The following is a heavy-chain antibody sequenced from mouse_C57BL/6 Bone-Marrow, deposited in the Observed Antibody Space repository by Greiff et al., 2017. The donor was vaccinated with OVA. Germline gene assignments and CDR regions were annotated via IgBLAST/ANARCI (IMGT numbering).Heavy chain of an antibody. V-gene: IGHV14-3*01. CDR1: GFNIKNTY. D-gene: IGHD2-3*01. J-gene: IGHJ4*01. CDR2: IDPANGNT. Sequence: EVMLVESVAELVRPGASVKLSCTASGFNIKNTYMHWVKQRPEQGLEWIGRIDPANGNTKYAPKFQGKATITADTSSNTAYLQLSSLTSEDTAIYYCARRWLLRKLAMDYWGQGTSVTVSS. CDR3: ARRWLLRKLAMDY.